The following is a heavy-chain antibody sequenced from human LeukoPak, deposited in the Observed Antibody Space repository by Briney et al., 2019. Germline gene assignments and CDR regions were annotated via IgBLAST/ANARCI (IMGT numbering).Heavy chain of an antibody. V-gene: IGHV3-33*01. CDR3: ARDGTLFGFDP. Sequence: GGSLRLSCAASGFSFSRHGMHWVRQAPGKGLEWVALILFDGSNEYYADSVKGRFTISRDNSKNTLYLQMNSLRTEDTALYYCARDGTLFGFDPWGQGTLVTVS. J-gene: IGHJ5*02. CDR1: GFSFSRHG. CDR2: ILFDGSNE. D-gene: IGHD1-1*01.